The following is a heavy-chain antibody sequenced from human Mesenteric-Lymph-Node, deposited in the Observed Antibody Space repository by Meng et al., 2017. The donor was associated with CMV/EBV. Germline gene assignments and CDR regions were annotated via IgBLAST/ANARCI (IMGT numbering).Heavy chain of an antibody. V-gene: IGHV3-38-3*01. Sequence: GESLKISCAASGFTVSSNEMSWVRQAPGKGLEWVSSISGGSTYYADSRKGRFTISRDNSKNTLHLQMNSLRAEDTAVYYCAGGSAVGITGTTWGYWGQGTLVTVSS. J-gene: IGHJ4*02. CDR3: AGGSAVGITGTTWGY. CDR2: ISGGST. CDR1: GFTVSSNE. D-gene: IGHD1-7*01.